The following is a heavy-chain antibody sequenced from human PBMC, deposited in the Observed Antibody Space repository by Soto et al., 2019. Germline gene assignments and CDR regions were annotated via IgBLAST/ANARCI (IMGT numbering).Heavy chain of an antibody. CDR2: FYSSGSI. Sequence: LQESGPGLVKPSQTLSLTCFVSGYSISAGGYYWSWIRHHPGKGLEWIGSFYSSGSIIYNPSLRSRVSISGETSSNQFSMSLTSVTAADTARYYCARRYSSGSRWFHPWGQGTLVTVSS. V-gene: IGHV4-31*03. CDR3: ARRYSSGSRWFHP. J-gene: IGHJ5*02. CDR1: GYSISAGGYY. D-gene: IGHD6-19*01.